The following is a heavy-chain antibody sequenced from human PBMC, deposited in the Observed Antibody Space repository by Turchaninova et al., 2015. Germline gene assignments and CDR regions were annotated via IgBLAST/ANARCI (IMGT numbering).Heavy chain of an antibody. V-gene: IGHV4-59*01. CDR3: ARASRLGGPPFNDY. J-gene: IGHJ4*02. D-gene: IGHD2-15*01. CDR1: GGSIRSYY. CDR2: IYYSGST. Sequence: QVQLQESGPGLVKPSETLSPTRPCYGGSIRSYYWSWNRQPPGKGLEWIGYIYYSGSTNYNPSLKSRVTISVDTSKNQFSLKLSSVTAADTAVYYCARASRLGGPPFNDYWGQGTLVTVSS.